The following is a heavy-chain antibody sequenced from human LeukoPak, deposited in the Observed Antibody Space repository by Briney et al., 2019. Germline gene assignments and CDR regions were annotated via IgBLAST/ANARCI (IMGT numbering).Heavy chain of an antibody. J-gene: IGHJ4*02. V-gene: IGHV3-15*01. D-gene: IGHD3-10*01. CDR3: TTEYGRNYYGSGSFYKYYFDY. CDR2: IKSKTDGGTT. Sequence: GGSLRLSCAASGFTFNSAWMSWVRQAPGKGLEWVGRIKSKTDGGTTDYAPPVTGRLTVSRDDSKNTLYLQMNSLRTEDTAVYYCTTEYGRNYYGSGSFYKYYFDYWGQGTLVTVSS. CDR1: GFTFNSAW.